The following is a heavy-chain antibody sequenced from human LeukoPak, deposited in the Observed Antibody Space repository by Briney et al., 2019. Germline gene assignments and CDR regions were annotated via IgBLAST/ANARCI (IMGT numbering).Heavy chain of an antibody. CDR3: AIKRRDIAVPDSYWFDP. CDR2: ISYDGSNE. V-gene: IGHV3-30*04. Sequence: PGGSLRLSCAASGFTFSSYVMHWVRQAPGKGLEWVAIISYDGSNEYYADSVKGRFTISRDNSKNTLYLQMNTLRAEDTALYYCAIKRRDIAVPDSYWFDPWGQGTLVTVSS. D-gene: IGHD6-19*01. J-gene: IGHJ5*02. CDR1: GFTFSSYV.